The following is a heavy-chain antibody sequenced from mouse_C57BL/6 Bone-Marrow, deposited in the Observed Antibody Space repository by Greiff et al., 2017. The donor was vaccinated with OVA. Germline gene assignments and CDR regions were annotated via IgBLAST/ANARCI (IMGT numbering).Heavy chain of an antibody. V-gene: IGHV1-54*01. CDR3: ARGGYYGLDY. CDR1: GYAFTNYL. Sequence: LQESGAELVRPGTSVKVSCKASGYAFTNYLIEWVKQRPGQGLEWIGVINPGSGGTNYNEKFKGKATLTADKSSSTAYMQLSSLTSEDSAVYFRARGGYYGLDYWGQGTTLTVSA. D-gene: IGHD1-2*01. CDR2: INPGSGGT. J-gene: IGHJ2*01.